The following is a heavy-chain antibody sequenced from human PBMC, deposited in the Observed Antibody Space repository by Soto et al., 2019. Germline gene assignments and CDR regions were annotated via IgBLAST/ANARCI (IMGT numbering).Heavy chain of an antibody. J-gene: IGHJ4*02. D-gene: IGHD3-22*01. CDR1: GFTVISNY. CDR2: IYSGGST. V-gene: IGHV3-53*01. Sequence: GGSLRLSCASSGFTVISNYMSWVRQAPGKGLEWVSVIYSGGSTYYADSVKGRFTISRDNSKNTLYLQMNSLRAEDTAVYYCARAGGQWLPLDYWGQGTLVTVSS. CDR3: ARAGGQWLPLDY.